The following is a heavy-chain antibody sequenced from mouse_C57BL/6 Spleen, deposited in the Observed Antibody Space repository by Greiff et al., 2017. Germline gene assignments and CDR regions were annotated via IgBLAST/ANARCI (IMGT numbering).Heavy chain of an antibody. J-gene: IGHJ3*01. CDR2: FYPGSGSI. CDR3: ARHEDPNSNYFAY. D-gene: IGHD2-5*01. V-gene: IGHV1-62-2*01. Sequence: VQLVASGAELVKPGASVKLSCKASGYTFPEYTIHWVKHRSGQGLEWIGWFYPGSGSIKYHEKFKDKATLTADKSSSTVYMELSRLKSEDSAVXFCARHEDPNSNYFAYWGQGTLVTVSA. CDR1: GYTFPEYT.